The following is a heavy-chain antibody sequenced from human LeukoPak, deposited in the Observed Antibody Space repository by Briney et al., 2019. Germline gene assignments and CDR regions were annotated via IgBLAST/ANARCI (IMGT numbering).Heavy chain of an antibody. Sequence: ASVKVSCKVSGYTLTELSMHWVRQAPGKGLEWMGGFDPEDGETIYAQKFQGRVTMTEDTSTDTAYMELSSLRSEDTAVYYCATVGAYYDSSGYYSRVFDYWGQGTLVTVSS. CDR1: GYTLTELS. CDR2: FDPEDGET. D-gene: IGHD3-22*01. V-gene: IGHV1-24*01. CDR3: ATVGAYYDSSGYYSRVFDY. J-gene: IGHJ4*02.